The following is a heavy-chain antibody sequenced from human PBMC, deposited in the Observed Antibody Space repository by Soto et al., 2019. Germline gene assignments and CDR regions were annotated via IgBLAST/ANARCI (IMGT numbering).Heavy chain of an antibody. CDR2: IYYSGST. D-gene: IGHD3-9*01. Sequence: PSETLSLTCTVSGGSISSYDWSWIRQPPGKGLEWIGYIYYSGSTNYNPSLKSRVTISVDTSKNQFSLKLSSVTAADTAVYYCARLTYYDILTGYYVPSFDYWGQGTLVTVSS. J-gene: IGHJ4*02. CDR1: GGSISSYD. V-gene: IGHV4-59*01. CDR3: ARLTYYDILTGYYVPSFDY.